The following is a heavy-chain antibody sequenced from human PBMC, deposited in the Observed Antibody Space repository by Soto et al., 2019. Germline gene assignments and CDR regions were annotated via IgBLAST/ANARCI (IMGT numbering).Heavy chain of an antibody. D-gene: IGHD1-26*01. Sequence: QMQLQESGPGLVKPSGTLSLTCAVSGGSITSDYWWSWVRQSPGKGLEWIGKIYYSGSTNYSPSLKSRVTMSVDKSKNQFSLKLDSVTAADTAVYYCARTSGAPDYFDGMDVWGQGTTVTVSS. CDR2: IYYSGST. V-gene: IGHV4-4*02. J-gene: IGHJ6*02. CDR1: GGSITSDYW. CDR3: ARTSGAPDYFDGMDV.